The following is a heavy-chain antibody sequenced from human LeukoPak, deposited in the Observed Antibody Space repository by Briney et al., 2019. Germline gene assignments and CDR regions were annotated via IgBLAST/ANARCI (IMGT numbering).Heavy chain of an antibody. CDR3: AKTDYITMIVVGTGAFDI. CDR2: ISGSGGST. Sequence: PGGSLRLSCAASGFTFSSYAMSWVRQAPGKGLEWVSAISGSGGSTYYADSVKGRFTISRDNSKNTLYLRMNSLRAEDTAVYYCAKTDYITMIVVGTGAFDIWGQGTMVTVSS. CDR1: GFTFSSYA. V-gene: IGHV3-23*01. J-gene: IGHJ3*02. D-gene: IGHD3-22*01.